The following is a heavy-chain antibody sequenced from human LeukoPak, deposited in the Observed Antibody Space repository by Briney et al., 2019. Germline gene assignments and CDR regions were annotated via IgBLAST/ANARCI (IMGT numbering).Heavy chain of an antibody. D-gene: IGHD4-23*01. V-gene: IGHV1-24*01. Sequence: ASVKVSCKVSGYTLTELSMHWVRQAPGKGLEWMGGFDPEDGETIYAQKFQGRVTMTEDTSTDTAYMELNTLRAEDTAVYYCARHYGGNSVWDYFDYWGQGTLVTVSS. CDR2: FDPEDGET. J-gene: IGHJ4*02. CDR3: ARHYGGNSVWDYFDY. CDR1: GYTLTELS.